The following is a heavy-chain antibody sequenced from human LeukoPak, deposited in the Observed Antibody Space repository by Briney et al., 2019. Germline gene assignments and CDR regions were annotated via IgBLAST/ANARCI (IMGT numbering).Heavy chain of an antibody. CDR2: ISYDGNNK. Sequence: GGSLRLSCAASGFTFSRYAMHWVRQAPGKGLEWVAVISYDGNNKYYADSVKGRFTVSRDNSKNTLYLQLNSLRGEDTAVYSCARAPFWDPIAVTGPFDYWGQGTLVTVSS. D-gene: IGHD6-19*01. J-gene: IGHJ4*02. V-gene: IGHV3-30-3*01. CDR3: ARAPFWDPIAVTGPFDY. CDR1: GFTFSRYA.